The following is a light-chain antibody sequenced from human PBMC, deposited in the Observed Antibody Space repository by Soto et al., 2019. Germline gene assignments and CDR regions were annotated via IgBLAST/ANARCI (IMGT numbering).Light chain of an antibody. CDR3: QQYNDNWT. CDR1: QSITSW. CDR2: KAS. J-gene: IGKJ1*01. Sequence: DIQMTQSHSTLSASVGDRVTITCRASQSITSWLAWYQQKPGKAPKLLIYKASSLQSGVPSRFSGSGSGTEFTLAISRLQPDDSATYYCQQYNDNWTFGQGTKVEIK. V-gene: IGKV1-5*03.